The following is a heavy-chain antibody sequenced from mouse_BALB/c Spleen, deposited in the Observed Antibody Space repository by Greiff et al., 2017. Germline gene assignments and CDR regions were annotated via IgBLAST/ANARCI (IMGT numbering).Heavy chain of an antibody. CDR1: GFAFSSYD. V-gene: IGHV5-12-1*01. D-gene: IGHD3-2*01. Sequence: EVKLVESGGGLVKPGGSLKLSCAASGFAFSSYDMSWVRQTPEKRLEWVAYISSGGGSTYYPDTVKGRFTISRDNAKNTLYLQMSSLKSEDTAMYYCARHRQLGLLRYYAMDYWGQGTSVTVSS. CDR2: ISSGGGST. CDR3: ARHRQLGLLRYYAMDY. J-gene: IGHJ4*01.